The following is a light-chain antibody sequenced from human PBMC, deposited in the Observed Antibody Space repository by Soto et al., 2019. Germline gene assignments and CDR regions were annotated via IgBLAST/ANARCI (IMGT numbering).Light chain of an antibody. CDR1: QSVSSN. V-gene: IGKV3-15*01. CDR3: QQYNNWPPWT. Sequence: VMTQSPATLSVSQGERATLSCRASQSVSSNLAWYQQTPGQDPRLLIYGASTRATGIPARFSGSGSGTEFTLTISSLQSEDFAVYYCQQYNNWPPWTFGQGTKVDI. J-gene: IGKJ1*01. CDR2: GAS.